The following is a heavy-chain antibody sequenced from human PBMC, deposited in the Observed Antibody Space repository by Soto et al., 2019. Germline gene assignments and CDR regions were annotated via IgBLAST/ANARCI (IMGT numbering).Heavy chain of an antibody. J-gene: IGHJ5*02. V-gene: IGHV1-46*02. CDR1: GYPFNSYH. Sequence: QVQLVQSGAEVRKPGASVKLSCQTSGYPFNSYHMHWVRQVPGQGLEWMGVINPTEGRTRYSQKFKDRVTMTRDTYTSTVYMELSSRRSKDTAMYFCARGREISCGYNWFDPWGQGTRVTVSS. CDR3: ARGREISCGYNWFDP. D-gene: IGHD6-19*01. CDR2: INPTEGRT.